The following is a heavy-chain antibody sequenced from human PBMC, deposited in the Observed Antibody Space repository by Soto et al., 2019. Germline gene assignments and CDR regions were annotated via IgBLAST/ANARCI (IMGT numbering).Heavy chain of an antibody. D-gene: IGHD3-22*01. J-gene: IGHJ4*02. CDR1: GFTFSSYA. CDR3: AKDLSMIVVTPIDY. V-gene: IGHV3-23*01. CDR2: ISGSGGNT. Sequence: GGSLRLSXAAAGFTFSSYAMSWVRQAPGKGLEWVSAISGSGGNTYYADSVKGRFTISRDNSKNTLYLQMNSLRAEDTAVYYCAKDLSMIVVTPIDYWGQGTLVTVSS.